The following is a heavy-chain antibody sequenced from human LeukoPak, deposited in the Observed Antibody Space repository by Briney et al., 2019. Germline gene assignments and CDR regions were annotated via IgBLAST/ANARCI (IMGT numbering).Heavy chain of an antibody. Sequence: ASVKVSCTASGYTFTSYGISWVPQAPGPGVKWMGWISAYIGNTNYAPKLPGRVTMPKESSTRRTNIELRSVRCEVTAVYYCARGAAQYSSVRYWGQGTLVTVSS. V-gene: IGHV1-18*01. D-gene: IGHD6-25*01. CDR1: GYTFTSYG. J-gene: IGHJ4*02. CDR2: ISAYIGNT. CDR3: ARGAAQYSSVRY.